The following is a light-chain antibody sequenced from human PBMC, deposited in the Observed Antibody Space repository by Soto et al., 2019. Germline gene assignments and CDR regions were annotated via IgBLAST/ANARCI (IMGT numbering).Light chain of an antibody. CDR1: QDISNW. V-gene: IGKV1-5*03. CDR3: QHYNSYSEA. Sequence: DIEMTQSPSSVSASVGDRVTISCRASQDISNWLAWLQQKPGKAPKLLIYKASTLKSGVPSRFSGSGSGTEFTLTISSLQPDDFATYCCQHYNSYSEAFGQGTKVDIK. J-gene: IGKJ1*01. CDR2: KAS.